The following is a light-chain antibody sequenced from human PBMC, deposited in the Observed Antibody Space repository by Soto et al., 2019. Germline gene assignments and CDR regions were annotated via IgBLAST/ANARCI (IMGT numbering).Light chain of an antibody. J-gene: IGKJ1*01. CDR1: QSVSSSY. V-gene: IGKV3-20*01. CDR2: GAS. Sequence: EIVLTQSPGTLSLSPGERATLSCRASQSVSSSYLAWYQQKPGQAPRLLIYGASSRATGIPDRFSGSGSGIEFNLTISRLEPEYYAVYYCPQYCGSPRTFGQGTKVEIK. CDR3: PQYCGSPRT.